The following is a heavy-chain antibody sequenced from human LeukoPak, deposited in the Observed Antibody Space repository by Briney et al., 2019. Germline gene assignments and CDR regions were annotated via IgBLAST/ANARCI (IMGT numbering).Heavy chain of an antibody. Sequence: PGRSLRLSCAASGFTFSSYAMHWVRQAPGKGLEWVAVISYDGSNKYYADSVKGRFTISRDNSKNTLYLQMNSLRAEDTAVYYCARGGRYSYEGYFDYWGQGTLVTVSS. V-gene: IGHV3-30*01. CDR3: ARGGRYSYEGYFDY. D-gene: IGHD5-18*01. CDR1: GFTFSSYA. J-gene: IGHJ4*02. CDR2: ISYDGSNK.